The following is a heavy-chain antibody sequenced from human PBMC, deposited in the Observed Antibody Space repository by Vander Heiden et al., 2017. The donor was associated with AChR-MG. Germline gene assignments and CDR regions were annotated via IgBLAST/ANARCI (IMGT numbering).Heavy chain of an antibody. D-gene: IGHD3-22*01. V-gene: IGHV4-59*01. J-gene: IGHJ4*02. CDR1: GGSIGSYY. CDR3: ARDPGRDSSGYFYGFDY. CDR2: IYYNASA. Sequence: QVQLQESGPGLVKPSETLSLTCTVSGGSIGSYYWSWIRQPPGKRLEWIGYIYYNASAKYNPSLKSRVIISVDTSKNQLSLKLTSVTAADTALYYCARDPGRDSSGYFYGFDYWGQGALVTVSS.